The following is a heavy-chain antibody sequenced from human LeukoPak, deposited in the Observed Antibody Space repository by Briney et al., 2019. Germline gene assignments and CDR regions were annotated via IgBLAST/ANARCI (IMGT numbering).Heavy chain of an antibody. D-gene: IGHD3-16*01. CDR1: GFSFSNYG. Sequence: PGGSLRLSCAASGFSFSNYGMHWVRQAPGKGLEWVANIKQDGSEKYYVDSVKGRFTISRDNAKNSLYLQMNSLRAEDTAVYYCARALGASSTWFDPWGQGTLVTVSS. CDR2: IKQDGSEK. V-gene: IGHV3-7*01. J-gene: IGHJ5*02. CDR3: ARALGASSTWFDP.